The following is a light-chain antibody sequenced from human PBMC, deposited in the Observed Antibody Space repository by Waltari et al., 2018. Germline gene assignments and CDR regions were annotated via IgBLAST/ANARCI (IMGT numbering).Light chain of an antibody. CDR1: GGSFATNY. V-gene: IGLV6-57*02. J-gene: IGLJ3*02. Sequence: FILTQSHSVSESPGRTVTISCSGSGGSFATNYVQWYQQRPGSAPTTVIYADNQRPSGVPDRVSGSVDSSSNSASLTSSGLQTEDEADYYCQSYDGDRSWVFGGGTKLTVL. CDR2: ADN. CDR3: QSYDGDRSWV.